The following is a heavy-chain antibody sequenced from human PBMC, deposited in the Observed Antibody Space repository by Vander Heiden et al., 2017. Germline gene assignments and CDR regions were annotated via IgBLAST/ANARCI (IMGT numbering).Heavy chain of an antibody. CDR1: GFTFSSYE. CDR3: ARGLLWSSRGYFDY. D-gene: IGHD5-18*01. J-gene: IGHJ4*02. V-gene: IGHV3-48*03. CDR2: MSSSGSTI. Sequence: EVQLVESGGGLVQPGGTLRLSCAASGFTFSSYEMNWVRQAPGKGLEWVSYMSSSGSTIYYADSVKGRFTISRDNAKNSLYLQMNSLRAEDTAVYYCARGLLWSSRGYFDYWGQGTLVTVSS.